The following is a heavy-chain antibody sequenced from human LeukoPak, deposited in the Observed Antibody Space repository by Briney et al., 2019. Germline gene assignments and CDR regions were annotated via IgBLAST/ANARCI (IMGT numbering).Heavy chain of an antibody. CDR3: ARDVSYYGSGSFDY. Sequence: SETLSLTCTVSGGSISSSSYYWGWIRQPPGKGLEWIGSIYYSGSTYYNPSLKSRVTISVDTSKNQFSLKLSSVTAAGTAVYYCARDVSYYGSGSFDYWGQGTLVTVSS. J-gene: IGHJ4*02. D-gene: IGHD3-10*01. CDR1: GGSISSSSYY. V-gene: IGHV4-39*02. CDR2: IYYSGST.